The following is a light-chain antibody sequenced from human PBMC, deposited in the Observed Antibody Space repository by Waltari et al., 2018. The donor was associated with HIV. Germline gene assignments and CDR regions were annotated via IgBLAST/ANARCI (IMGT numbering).Light chain of an antibody. CDR3: QQEGSPPKS. J-gene: IGKJ1*01. Sequence: EVVLTQSPGTLSLSPGNRASLPCRASQHVDSNYLAWYQQKPGLHPRLLIYGASSRATGIPDRFSGSGSGTDFTLIISRLEPEDFAVYDCQQEGSPPKSFGQGTKVEIK. CDR1: QHVDSNY. CDR2: GAS. V-gene: IGKV3-20*01.